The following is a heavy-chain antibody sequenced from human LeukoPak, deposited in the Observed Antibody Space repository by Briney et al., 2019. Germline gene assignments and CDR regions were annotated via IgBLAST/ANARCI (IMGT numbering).Heavy chain of an antibody. CDR3: AGGRTTVVAIDY. CDR2: IYTSGST. V-gene: IGHV4-61*02. Sequence: SQTLSLTCTVSGGSISSGSYYWSWIRQPAGKGLEWIGRIYTSGSTNYNPSLKNRVTISVDTSKNQFSLKLSSVTAADTAVYYCAGGRTTVVAIDYWGQGTLVTVSS. J-gene: IGHJ4*02. CDR1: GGSISSGSYY. D-gene: IGHD4-23*01.